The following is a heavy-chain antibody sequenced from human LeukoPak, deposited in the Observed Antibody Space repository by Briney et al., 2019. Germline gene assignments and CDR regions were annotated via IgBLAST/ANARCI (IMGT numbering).Heavy chain of an antibody. CDR2: ISSSSTYI. D-gene: IGHD3-22*01. J-gene: IGHJ4*02. V-gene: IGHV3-21*01. CDR1: GFTFSRSD. Sequence: SGGSLRLSCAASGFTFSRSDMTWVRQAPGKGLEWVSFISSSSTYIYYADSVKGRFTISRDNARNSLYLQMNSLRAEDTAIYYCAREYDSSGYYVNWGQGTLVTVSS. CDR3: AREYDSSGYYVN.